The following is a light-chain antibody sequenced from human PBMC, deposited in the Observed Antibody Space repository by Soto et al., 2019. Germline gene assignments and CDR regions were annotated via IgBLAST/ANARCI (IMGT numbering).Light chain of an antibody. Sequence: DIQMTQSPSSASASVGDRVTIACRASQDISIHLAWCQQKQGKAPKSLIFGASSLQSGVPSKFSGSVSGTDFTLTIDSLQPEDFATYYCQQYHNYPPSFGQGTKVEIK. CDR2: GAS. CDR3: QQYHNYPPS. J-gene: IGKJ1*01. V-gene: IGKV1-16*02. CDR1: QDISIH.